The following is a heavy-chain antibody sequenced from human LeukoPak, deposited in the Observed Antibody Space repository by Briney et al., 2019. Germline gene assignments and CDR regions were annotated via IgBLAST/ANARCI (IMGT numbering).Heavy chain of an antibody. CDR3: ARKSRERRGYYFTNFDY. CDR1: GYSFTTYW. Sequence: GESLKISCKGSGYSFTTYWIGWVRQMPGRGLEWMGIIYPGDSDTRYSPSFQGQVTISADKSISTAYLQWSSLKASDTAMYYCARKSRERRGYYFTNFDYWGQGTLVTVS. D-gene: IGHD3-22*01. V-gene: IGHV5-51*01. CDR2: IYPGDSDT. J-gene: IGHJ4*02.